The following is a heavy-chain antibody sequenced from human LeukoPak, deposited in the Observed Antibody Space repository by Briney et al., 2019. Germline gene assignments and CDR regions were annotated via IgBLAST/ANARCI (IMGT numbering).Heavy chain of an antibody. Sequence: SETLSLTCTVSGVSISSYYWSWIRQPPGKGLEWIGYIYYSGSTNYNPSLKSRVTISVDTSKNQFSLKLSSVTAADTAVYYCARDQNRGDPYGMDVWGQGTTVTVSS. J-gene: IGHJ6*02. CDR1: GVSISSYY. CDR3: ARDQNRGDPYGMDV. D-gene: IGHD1/OR15-1a*01. CDR2: IYYSGST. V-gene: IGHV4-59*01.